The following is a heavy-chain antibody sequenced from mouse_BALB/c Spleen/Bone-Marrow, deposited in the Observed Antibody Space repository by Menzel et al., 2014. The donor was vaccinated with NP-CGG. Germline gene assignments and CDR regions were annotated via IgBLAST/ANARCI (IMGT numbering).Heavy chain of an antibody. J-gene: IGHJ2*01. CDR1: GSTFSDYY. Sequence: EVQGVESGGGLVKPGGSLKLSCAASGSTFSDYYMYWVRQTPEKRLEWVATISDGGSYTYYPDSVKGRFTISRDNAKNNLYLQMSSLKSEDTAMYYCARVSYDYFDYWGQGTTLTVSS. CDR3: ARVSYDYFDY. CDR2: ISDGGSYT. D-gene: IGHD2-4*01. V-gene: IGHV5-4*02.